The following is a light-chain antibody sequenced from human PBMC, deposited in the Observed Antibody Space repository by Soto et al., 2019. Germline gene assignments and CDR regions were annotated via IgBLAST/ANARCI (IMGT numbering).Light chain of an antibody. CDR1: QSVSSSY. J-gene: IGKJ4*01. CDR2: GAS. V-gene: IGKV3D-20*02. Sequence: EIVLTQSPGTLSLSPGERATLSCRASQSVSSSYLAWYQQKPGQAPRLLIYGASSRATGIPDRFSGSGSGTDFTLTISSLEPEDFAVYYCQQRSNWPTFGGGTKAAIK. CDR3: QQRSNWPT.